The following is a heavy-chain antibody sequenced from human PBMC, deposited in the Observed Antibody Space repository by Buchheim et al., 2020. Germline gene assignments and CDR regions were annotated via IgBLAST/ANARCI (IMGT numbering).Heavy chain of an antibody. Sequence: QVQLQQWGAGLLKPSEPLSLTCAVYGGSFSGYYWSWIRQPPGKGLEWIGEINHSGSTNYNPSLKSRVTISVDTSKNQFSLKLSSVTAADTAVYYCARLYGDGYKRSKDLWGRGTL. D-gene: IGHD5-24*01. CDR1: GGSFSGYY. J-gene: IGHJ2*01. CDR2: INHSGST. CDR3: ARLYGDGYKRSKDL. V-gene: IGHV4-34*01.